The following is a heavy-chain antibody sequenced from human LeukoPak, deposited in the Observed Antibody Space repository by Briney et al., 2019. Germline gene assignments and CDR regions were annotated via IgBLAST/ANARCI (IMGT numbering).Heavy chain of an antibody. V-gene: IGHV3-48*03. CDR3: ARPPYSSSWSKGYYYYMDV. CDR1: GVTFSSYE. CDR2: ISSSGSTI. Sequence: GGSLRLSCAASGVTFSSYEMNWVRQAPGKGLEWVSYISSSGSTIYYADSVKGRFTISRDNAKNSLYLQMNSLRAEDTAVYYCARPPYSSSWSKGYYYYMDVWGKGTTVTVSS. D-gene: IGHD6-13*01. J-gene: IGHJ6*03.